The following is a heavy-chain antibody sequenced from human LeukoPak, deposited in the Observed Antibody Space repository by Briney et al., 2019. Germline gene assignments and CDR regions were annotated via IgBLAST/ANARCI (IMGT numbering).Heavy chain of an antibody. V-gene: IGHV4-59*01. D-gene: IGHD4-11*01. CDR2: SYSGGNA. J-gene: IGHJ3*01. CDR1: GASTIAYF. Sequence: SETLSLTCTVSGASTIAYFWSWIRQPPGKGLEWIGYSYSGGNANYNPSLKSRVTISIDTSENQFSLRLTSVTATDTAIYFCAHSKRGGGYYINAFAVSGQGGPVTISS. CDR3: AHSKRGGGYYINAFAV.